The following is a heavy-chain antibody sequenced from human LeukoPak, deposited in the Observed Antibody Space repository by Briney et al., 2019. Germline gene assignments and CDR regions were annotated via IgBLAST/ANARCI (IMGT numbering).Heavy chain of an antibody. Sequence: SETLSLTCTVSGGSISSYYWTWIRQPPGKGLEWIGYIYYSGSTKYNPSLKSRVTISVDTSKNHFSLNLSSVTAADTAVCYCARGGVWSGYSPDSWGQGTLVTVSS. J-gene: IGHJ5*01. D-gene: IGHD3-3*01. V-gene: IGHV4-59*13. CDR1: GGSISSYY. CDR2: IYYSGST. CDR3: ARGGVWSGYSPDS.